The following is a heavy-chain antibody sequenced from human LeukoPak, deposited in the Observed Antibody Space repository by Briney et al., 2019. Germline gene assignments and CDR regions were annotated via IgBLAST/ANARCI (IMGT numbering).Heavy chain of an antibody. D-gene: IGHD4-23*01. J-gene: IGHJ3*02. CDR2: IYYSGRS. V-gene: IGHV4-30-2*01. CDR3: ARGYGDNSGAFDI. CDR1: GGSIMVAAYS. Sequence: PSETLSLTCTVSGGSIMVAAYSWSWIRQPPGKGLEWIGYIYYSGRSCYNPSLKSRVTISLDRSKNQFSLRLSSVTAADTAVYFCARGYGDNSGAFDIWGQGTLVTVSS.